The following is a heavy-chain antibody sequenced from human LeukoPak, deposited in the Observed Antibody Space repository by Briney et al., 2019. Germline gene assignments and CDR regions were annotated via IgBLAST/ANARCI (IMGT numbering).Heavy chain of an antibody. CDR1: GYTFASCD. CDR2: MNPNSGNT. D-gene: IGHD1-26*01. V-gene: IGHV1-8*01. J-gene: IGHJ4*02. Sequence: ASVKVSCKASGYTFASCDINWVRQASGQGLEWMGWMNPNSGNTGYAQKFQGRVTMTRTTSTNTAYMELSSLTSEDTAVYYCAREFASGSYRYVDYWGQGTLVTVSS. CDR3: AREFASGSYRYVDY.